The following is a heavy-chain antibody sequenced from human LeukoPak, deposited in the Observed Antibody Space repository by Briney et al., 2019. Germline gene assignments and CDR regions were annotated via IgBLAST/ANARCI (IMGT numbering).Heavy chain of an antibody. V-gene: IGHV4-39*07. D-gene: IGHD2-15*01. Sequence: SETLSLTCTVSGGSISSSSYYWGWIRQPPGKGLEWIGSIYYSGSTNYNPSLKSRVTISVDTSKNQFSLKLSSVTAADTAVYYCARGLLLGYCSGGSCYGLRSFGRGAFDIWGQGTMVTVSS. CDR1: GGSISSSSYY. CDR3: ARGLLLGYCSGGSCYGLRSFGRGAFDI. CDR2: IYYSGST. J-gene: IGHJ3*02.